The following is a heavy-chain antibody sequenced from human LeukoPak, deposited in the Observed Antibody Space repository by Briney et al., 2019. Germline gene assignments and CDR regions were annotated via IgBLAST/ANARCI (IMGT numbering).Heavy chain of an antibody. D-gene: IGHD5-12*01. J-gene: IGHJ4*02. CDR2: IYTSGST. CDR3: ARGDGYSGYDYFDY. V-gene: IGHV4-4*07. Sequence: SETLSLTCTVSGVSISSYYWTWIRQSAGKGLEWIGRIYTSGSTYYNPSLKSRVSMSVDTSKNQFSLKLSSATAADTAVYYCARGDGYSGYDYFDYWGQGTLVTVSS. CDR1: GVSISSYY.